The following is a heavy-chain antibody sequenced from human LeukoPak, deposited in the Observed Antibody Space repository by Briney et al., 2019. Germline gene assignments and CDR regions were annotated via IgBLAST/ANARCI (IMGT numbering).Heavy chain of an antibody. V-gene: IGHV3-33*01. J-gene: IGHJ1*01. Sequence: GGSLRLSCAASGFTLSNYGMHWVRQAPGKGLEWVAAIWRDGSRKYYAESVKGRFTISRDNARNTVYVQMDSLRAEDTAVYYCARDEGDSSGYYPGLWGQGTLVTVSS. CDR3: ARDEGDSSGYYPGL. CDR2: IWRDGSRK. D-gene: IGHD3-22*01. CDR1: GFTLSNYG.